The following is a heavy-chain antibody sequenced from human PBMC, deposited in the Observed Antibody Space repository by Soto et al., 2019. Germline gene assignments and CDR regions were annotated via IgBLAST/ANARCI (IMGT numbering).Heavy chain of an antibody. J-gene: IGHJ5*02. CDR2: IIPIFGTA. CDR1: GGTFSSYA. V-gene: IGHV1-69*13. CDR3: ARGTEHQLVSGWFGP. D-gene: IGHD6-13*01. Sequence: SVKVSCKASGGTFSSYAISWVRQAPGQGLEWMGGIIPIFGTANYAQKFQGRVTITADESTSTAYLELSSLRSEDTAVYYCARGTEHQLVSGWFGPWGQGTLVTVSS.